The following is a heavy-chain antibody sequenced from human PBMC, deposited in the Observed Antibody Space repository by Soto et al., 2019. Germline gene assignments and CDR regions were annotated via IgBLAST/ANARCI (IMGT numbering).Heavy chain of an antibody. D-gene: IGHD2-15*01. J-gene: IGHJ4*02. V-gene: IGHV4-59*01. CDR3: ARERKGFGYIEH. CDR1: GSITGYY. CDR2: MFHGGTT. Sequence: LSLTCTVSGSITGYYWTWVRQPPGKRLEWIGYMFHGGTTKYNPSLQSRVTLSLDTAKNQFSLSLTSVTAADTALYYCARERKGFGYIEHWGQGALVTVSS.